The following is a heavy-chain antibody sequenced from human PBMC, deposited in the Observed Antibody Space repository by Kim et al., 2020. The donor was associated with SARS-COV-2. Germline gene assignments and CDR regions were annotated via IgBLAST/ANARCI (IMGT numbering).Heavy chain of an antibody. CDR1: GGSISSGGYS. J-gene: IGHJ1*01. CDR2: LSHSGST. D-gene: IGHD2-21*01. Sequence: SETLSLTCAVSGGSISSGGYSWSWIRQPPGKGLAWIWSLSHSGSTYYNPSLKRRVTLSVDRSQNPFSLNLRSVPAADTAVSSCARAVAAWGQGTLVTV. CDR3: ARAVAA. V-gene: IGHV4-30-2*01.